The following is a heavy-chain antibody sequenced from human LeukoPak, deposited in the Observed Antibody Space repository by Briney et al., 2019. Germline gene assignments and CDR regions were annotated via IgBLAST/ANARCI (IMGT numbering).Heavy chain of an antibody. V-gene: IGHV3-23*01. J-gene: IGHJ3*02. CDR1: GFTLDQHA. CDR2: IIDVGDT. D-gene: IGHD5-24*01. CDR3: AKKRDAFDI. Sequence: GGSLRLSCAVSGFTLDQHALSWVRQAPGEGLEWVAGIIDVGDTYYKDSVKGRFTLSRDYSRNTLFLHMNSLRAEDTAMYYCAKKRDAFDIWGQGTVVAVSS.